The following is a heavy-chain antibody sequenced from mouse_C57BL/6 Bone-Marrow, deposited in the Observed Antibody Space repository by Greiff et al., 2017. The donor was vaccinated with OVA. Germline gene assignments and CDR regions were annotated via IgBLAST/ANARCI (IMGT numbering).Heavy chain of an antibody. V-gene: IGHV14-1*01. CDR2: IDPEDGDT. CDR1: GFNIKDYY. CDR3: TTSDGYHYWYFEV. J-gene: IGHJ1*03. Sequence: VQLKESGAELVRPGASVKLSCTASGFNIKDYYMHWVKQRPEQGLEWIGRIDPEDGDTEYAPKFQGKATMTADTSSNTAYLQLSSLTSEDTAVYYCTTSDGYHYWYFEVWGTGTTVTVSS. D-gene: IGHD2-3*01.